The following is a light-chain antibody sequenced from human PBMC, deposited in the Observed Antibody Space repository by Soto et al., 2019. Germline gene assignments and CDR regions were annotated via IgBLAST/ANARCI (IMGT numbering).Light chain of an antibody. CDR3: SSYTTSNTRQIV. CDR1: SSDVGDYNY. V-gene: IGLV2-14*03. Sequence: QSVLTQPASVSGSPGQSITSSCTGTSSDVGDYNYVSWYQHHPGKAPKLMIYGVSNRPSGVSNRFSGSKSGNTASLTISGLQPEDEADYYCSSYTTSNTRQIVFGTGTKVPVL. CDR2: GVS. J-gene: IGLJ1*01.